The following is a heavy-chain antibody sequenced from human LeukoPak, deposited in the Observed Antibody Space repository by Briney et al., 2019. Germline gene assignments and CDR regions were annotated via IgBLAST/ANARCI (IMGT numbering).Heavy chain of an antibody. D-gene: IGHD3-22*01. J-gene: IGHJ3*02. CDR3: ARGLDYDSSGYYYFHDAFDI. CDR2: INHSGST. Sequence: SETLSLTCAVYGVSFSGYYWSWIRQPPRKGLEWIGEINHSGSTNYNPSLKSRVTISVDTSKNQFSLKLSSVTAADTAVYYCARGLDYDSSGYYYFHDAFDIWGQGTMVTVSS. V-gene: IGHV4-34*01. CDR1: GVSFSGYY.